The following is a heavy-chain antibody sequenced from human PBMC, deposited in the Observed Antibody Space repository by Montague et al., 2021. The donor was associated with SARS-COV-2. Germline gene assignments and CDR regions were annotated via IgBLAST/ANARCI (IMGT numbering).Heavy chain of an antibody. D-gene: IGHD2-15*01. CDR1: GFTFSSYA. Sequence: LSCAASGFTFSSYAMSWVRQAPGKGLEWVSAISGSGGSTYYADSVKGRFTISRDNSKNTLYLQMNSLRAEDTAVYYCAKDRIVVVVAALFDPWGQGTLVTVSS. CDR3: AKDRIVVVVAALFDP. J-gene: IGHJ5*02. CDR2: ISGSGGST. V-gene: IGHV3-23*01.